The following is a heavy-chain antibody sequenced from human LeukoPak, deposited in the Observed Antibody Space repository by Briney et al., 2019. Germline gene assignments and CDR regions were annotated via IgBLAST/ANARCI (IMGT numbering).Heavy chain of an antibody. Sequence: PGGSLRLSYAASGFTFDDYAMHWVRQAPGKGLEWVGSITWNSNHEDYADSVRGRFTISRDNAKNSLYLQMNSLRSEDTAFYYCTKDRGSGTTLLRINWFDPWGQGTLVTVSS. CDR2: ITWNSNHE. D-gene: IGHD1-7*01. J-gene: IGHJ5*02. CDR1: GFTFDDYA. V-gene: IGHV3-9*01. CDR3: TKDRGSGTTLLRINWFDP.